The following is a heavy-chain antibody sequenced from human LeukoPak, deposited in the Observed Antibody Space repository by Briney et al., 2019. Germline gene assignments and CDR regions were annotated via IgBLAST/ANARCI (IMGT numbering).Heavy chain of an antibody. CDR1: GFTFSSYG. CDR2: IRYDGSNK. CDR3: AKDGSPYYYDSSGYYSYFDY. V-gene: IGHV3-30*02. D-gene: IGHD3-22*01. J-gene: IGHJ4*02. Sequence: GGSLRLSCAASGFTFSSYGMHWVRQAPGKGLEWVAFIRYDGSNKYYADSVKGRFTISRDNSKNTLYLQMNSLRAEDTAVYYCAKDGSPYYYDSSGYYSYFDYWGQGTRVTVSS.